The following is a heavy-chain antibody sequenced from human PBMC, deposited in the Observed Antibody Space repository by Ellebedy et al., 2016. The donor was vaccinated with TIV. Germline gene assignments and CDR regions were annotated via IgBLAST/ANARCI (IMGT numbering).Heavy chain of an antibody. V-gene: IGHV4-39*01. Sequence: SETLSLTXTVSGGSISSSSYYWGWIRQPPGKGLEWIGSIYYSGSTYYNPSLKSRVTISVDTSKNQFSLKLSSVTAADTAVYYCARFRWSGYYTNPNFDYWGQGTLVTVSS. CDR3: ARFRWSGYYTNPNFDY. J-gene: IGHJ4*02. CDR1: GGSISSSSYY. D-gene: IGHD3-3*01. CDR2: IYYSGST.